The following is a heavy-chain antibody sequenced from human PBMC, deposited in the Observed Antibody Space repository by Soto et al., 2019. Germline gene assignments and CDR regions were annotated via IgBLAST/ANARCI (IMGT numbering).Heavy chain of an antibody. CDR2: IYDNGIT. Sequence: QVPLQESGPGLVKPSQTLSITCNVSGGSMSGGRYYWNWIRQHPGKGLEWIGNIYDNGITYYNPSLKSRVIISEDTSKNQFSLRLSSVTAADTAVYYCTRDRGFGMDVWGQGTTVTVSS. CDR3: TRDRGFGMDV. CDR1: GGSMSGGRYY. J-gene: IGHJ6*02. V-gene: IGHV4-31*03.